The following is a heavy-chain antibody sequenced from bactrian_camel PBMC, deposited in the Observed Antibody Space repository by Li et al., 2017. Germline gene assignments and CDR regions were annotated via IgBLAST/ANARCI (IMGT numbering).Heavy chain of an antibody. V-gene: IGHV3S31*01. CDR1: GITYRSTC. CDR3: AADLLCAGWVARDYTY. Sequence: DVQLVESGGGSVPAGGSLRLSCTASGITYRSTCVGWFRQVPGKERQGVARINKGGGNPYYVNSARGRFTVSHDNAKNTLYLQMNSLKPEDTGMYYCAADLLCAGWVARDYTYWGQGTQVTVS. D-gene: IGHD5*01. J-gene: IGHJ4*01. CDR2: INKGGGNP.